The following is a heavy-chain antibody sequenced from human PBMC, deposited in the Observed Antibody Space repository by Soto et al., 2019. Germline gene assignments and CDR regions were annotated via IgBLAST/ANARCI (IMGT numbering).Heavy chain of an antibody. V-gene: IGHV1-69*13. CDR1: GCTFGSYA. CDR2: IIPILNSP. D-gene: IGHD2-2*01. CDR3: AREAPYCTSATCPKLYDMDV. J-gene: IGHJ6*01. Sequence: SVKVCCKASGCTFGSYAITLVRLDPGQGLEWLGGIIPILNSPAYAQKFQARVVITADEVTNTAYMELNSLRFDDTAVYYCAREAPYCTSATCPKLYDMDVWGQGTPFPVSS.